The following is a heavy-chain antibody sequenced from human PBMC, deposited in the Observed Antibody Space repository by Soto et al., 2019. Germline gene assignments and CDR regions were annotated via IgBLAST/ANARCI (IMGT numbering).Heavy chain of an antibody. CDR1: GFNFSGYA. V-gene: IGHV3-23*01. Sequence: HPGGSLRLSCAASGFNFSGYAMTWVRQAPGKGLEWVSSISGFGGHTYYADSVKGRFTVSRDTSDTTSYLQMSGLRADDAGVYFCAKAFYFDGSGFAFHIWGQGTLVTVSS. CDR2: ISGFGGHT. J-gene: IGHJ4*02. CDR3: AKAFYFDGSGFAFHI. D-gene: IGHD3-22*01.